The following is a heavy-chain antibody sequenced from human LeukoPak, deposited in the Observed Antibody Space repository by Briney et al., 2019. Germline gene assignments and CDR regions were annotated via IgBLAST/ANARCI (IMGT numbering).Heavy chain of an antibody. CDR1: GYTFTGYY. Sequence: ASVTVSCKASGYTFTGYYMHWVRQAPGQGLEWMGWINPNSGGTNYAQKFQGRVTMTRDTSISTAYMELSRLRSDDTAVYYCARAPVGATPFDYWGQGTLVTVSS. D-gene: IGHD1-26*01. J-gene: IGHJ4*02. CDR2: INPNSGGT. V-gene: IGHV1-2*02. CDR3: ARAPVGATPFDY.